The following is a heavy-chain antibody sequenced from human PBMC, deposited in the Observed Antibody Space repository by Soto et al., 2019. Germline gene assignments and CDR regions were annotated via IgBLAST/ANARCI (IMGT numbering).Heavy chain of an antibody. Sequence: EVQLLESGGGLVQPGGSLRLSCAASGFTFSSYAMRWVRQAPVKGLEWVSAISGSGGSTYYADSVKGRFTISRDNSKNTLYLQMNSLRAEDTAVYYCARRGSGSYSEYWGQGTLVIVSS. D-gene: IGHD1-26*01. CDR2: ISGSGGST. CDR1: GFTFSSYA. V-gene: IGHV3-23*01. J-gene: IGHJ4*02. CDR3: ARRGSGSYSEY.